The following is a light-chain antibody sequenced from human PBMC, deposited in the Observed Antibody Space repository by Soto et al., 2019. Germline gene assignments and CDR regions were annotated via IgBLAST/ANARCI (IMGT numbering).Light chain of an antibody. CDR3: CSYAGRSAWV. J-gene: IGLJ3*02. CDR1: SSDVGNYNL. V-gene: IGLV2-23*02. Sequence: QSALTQPASVSGSPGQSITISCSGTSSDVGNYNLVSWYQQHPGKAPKLMIYEVTKWPSGVSNRFSGSKSGNTASLTISGLQAEDEADYYYCSYAGRSAWVFGGGTQLTVL. CDR2: EVT.